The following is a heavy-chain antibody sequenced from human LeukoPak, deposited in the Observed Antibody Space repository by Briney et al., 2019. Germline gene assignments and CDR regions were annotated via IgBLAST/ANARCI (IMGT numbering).Heavy chain of an antibody. CDR1: GGSISSSSYY. CDR3: ASRDFWSGR. J-gene: IGHJ4*02. Sequence: NPSETLSLTCTVSGGSISSSSYYWGWIRQPPGKGLEWIGSIYYSGSTYYNPSLKSRDTISVDTSKNRFSLKLSSVTAADTAVYYCASRDFWSGRWGQGTLVTVSS. D-gene: IGHD3-3*01. CDR2: IYYSGST. V-gene: IGHV4-39*01.